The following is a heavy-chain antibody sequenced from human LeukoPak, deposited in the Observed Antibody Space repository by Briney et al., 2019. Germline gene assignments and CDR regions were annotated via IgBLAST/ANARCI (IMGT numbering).Heavy chain of an antibody. Sequence: ASVKVSCKASGGTFSSYAISWVRQAPGQGLEWMGGIIPIFGTANYAQKFQGRVTITTDESTSTAYMELSSLRSEDTAVYYCARDRTYYYDSGGYYYPRLGYFDLWGRGTLVTVSS. CDR3: ARDRTYYYDSGGYYYPRLGYFDL. J-gene: IGHJ2*01. CDR2: IIPIFGTA. V-gene: IGHV1-69*05. D-gene: IGHD3-22*01. CDR1: GGTFSSYA.